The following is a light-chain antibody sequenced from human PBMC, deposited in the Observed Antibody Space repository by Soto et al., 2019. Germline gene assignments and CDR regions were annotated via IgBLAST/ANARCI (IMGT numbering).Light chain of an antibody. Sequence: EIVLTQSPGTLSLSPGERATLSCRASQSFSSSYLAWYQQKPGHAPRLLIYGASSRATGIPDRFSGSGSGTDFTLTISSLEPEDFAAYYCQHYCSALFTFGPGTKVDVK. J-gene: IGKJ3*01. V-gene: IGKV3-20*01. CDR1: QSFSSSY. CDR2: GAS. CDR3: QHYCSALFT.